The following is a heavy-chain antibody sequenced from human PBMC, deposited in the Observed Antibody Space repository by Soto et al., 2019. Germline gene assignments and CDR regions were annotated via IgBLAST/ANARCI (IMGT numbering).Heavy chain of an antibody. CDR3: TLNHCAGGGCYDRDY. V-gene: IGHV4-31*11. D-gene: IGHD2-15*01. CDR2: ISSGGSP. Sequence: VQLQESGPGLVKPSQTLSLTCAVSDESVTSPGNYWNWIRQRPDTGLQWIGYISSGGSPFYNPSLQRPVSLSLDTSNNLFSLTLNSVTAADTAVYYCTLNHCAGGGCYDRDYWGQGTRGTVSS. J-gene: IGHJ1*01. CDR1: DESVTSPGNY.